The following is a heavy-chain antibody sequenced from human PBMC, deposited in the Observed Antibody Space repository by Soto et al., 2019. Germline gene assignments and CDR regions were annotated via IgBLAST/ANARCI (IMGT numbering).Heavy chain of an antibody. D-gene: IGHD1-26*01. J-gene: IGHJ4*02. CDR2: IYYSGST. V-gene: IGHV4-59*01. CDR3: ARGGGSPHY. Sequence: QVQLQESGPGLVKPSETLSLTCTVSGGSISSYYWSWIRQPPGKGLEWIGYIYYSGSTNYNPSLKSRVTISVDTSKNQFSLKLNSVTAADTAVYYCARGGGSPHYWGQGTLVTVSS. CDR1: GGSISSYY.